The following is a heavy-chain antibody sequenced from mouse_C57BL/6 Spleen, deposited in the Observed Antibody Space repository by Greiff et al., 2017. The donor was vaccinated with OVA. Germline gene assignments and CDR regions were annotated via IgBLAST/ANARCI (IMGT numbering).Heavy chain of an antibody. D-gene: IGHD3-2*02. CDR3: ARGDSSGYVRDAMDY. J-gene: IGHJ4*01. CDR1: GYAFSSYW. Sequence: QVQLQQSGAELVKPGASVKISCKASGYAFSSYWMNWVKQRPGKGLEWIGQIYPGDGDTNYNGKFKGKATLTADKSSSTAYMQLSSLTSEDSAVYFCARGDSSGYVRDAMDYWGQGTSVTVSS. CDR2: IYPGDGDT. V-gene: IGHV1-80*01.